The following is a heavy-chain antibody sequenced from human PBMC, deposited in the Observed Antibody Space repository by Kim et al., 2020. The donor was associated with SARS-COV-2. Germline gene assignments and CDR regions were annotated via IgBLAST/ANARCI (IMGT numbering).Heavy chain of an antibody. V-gene: IGHV3-64*01. Sequence: NGGRTYYANSVRGRFIISRDNSKDTLYLQMGSLRVEDMAVYYCARAWDYWGQGTLVTVSS. J-gene: IGHJ4*02. CDR3: ARAWDY. CDR2: NGGRT.